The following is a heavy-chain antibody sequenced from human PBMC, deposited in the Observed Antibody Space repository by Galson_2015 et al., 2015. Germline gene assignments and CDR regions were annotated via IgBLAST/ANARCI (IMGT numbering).Heavy chain of an antibody. D-gene: IGHD6-13*01. J-gene: IGHJ4*02. Sequence: SLRLSCAASGFTFSSYAMSWVRQSPGKGLEWVSAISGSGGNTYYADSVKGRFTISRDNSKNTLYLQMNSLRAEDTAVYYCAKDQGGIAAAGRRRGVDYWGQGTLVTVSS. CDR3: AKDQGGIAAAGRRRGVDY. CDR2: ISGSGGNT. CDR1: GFTFSSYA. V-gene: IGHV3-23*01.